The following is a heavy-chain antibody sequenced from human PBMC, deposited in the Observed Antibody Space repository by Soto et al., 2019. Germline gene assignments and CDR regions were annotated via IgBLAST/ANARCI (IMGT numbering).Heavy chain of an antibody. CDR1: GGSIGSGDYY. D-gene: IGHD3-22*01. V-gene: IGHV4-30-4*02. Sequence: PSETLSLTCTVSGGSIGSGDYYWGWIRQPPPKGREWIGYIYNSGSTYYNPSLRSRLTISLDTSKNQVSLKLNSVTAADTAVYYCARSVIRPNESSGYSNWYDSWGQGTLVTVSS. J-gene: IGHJ5*01. CDR3: ARSVIRPNESSGYSNWYDS. CDR2: IYNSGST.